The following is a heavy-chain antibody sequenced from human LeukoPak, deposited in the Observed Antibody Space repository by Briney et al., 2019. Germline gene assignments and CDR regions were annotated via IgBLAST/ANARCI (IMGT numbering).Heavy chain of an antibody. CDR2: IYTSGST. CDR1: GGSISSGSYY. CDR3: ARASPPFDY. Sequence: SETRSLTCTVSGGSISSGSYYWSWIRQPAGKGLEWIGRIYTSGSTNYNPSLKSRVTISVDTSKNQFSLKLSSVTAADTAVYYCARASPPFDYWGQGTLVTVSS. J-gene: IGHJ4*02. V-gene: IGHV4-61*02.